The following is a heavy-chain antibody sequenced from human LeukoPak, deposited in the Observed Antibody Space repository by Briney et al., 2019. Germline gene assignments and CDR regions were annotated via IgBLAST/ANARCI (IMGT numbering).Heavy chain of an antibody. CDR2: IIPIFGTA. V-gene: IGHV1-69*05. CDR3: ARDRGDFWSGINWFDP. D-gene: IGHD3-3*01. J-gene: IGHJ5*02. Sequence: SVKVSCKASGGTFSSYAISWVRQAPGQGLEWMGGIIPIFGTANYAQKFQGRVTITTDESTSTAYMELSSLRSEDTAVYYCARDRGDFWSGINWFDPWSQGTLVTVSS. CDR1: GGTFSSYA.